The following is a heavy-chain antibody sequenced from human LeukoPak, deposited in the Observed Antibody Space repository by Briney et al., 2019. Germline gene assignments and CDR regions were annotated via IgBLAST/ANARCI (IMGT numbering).Heavy chain of an antibody. CDR3: ARRNTIMVAGLDY. CDR1: GYTFTSYD. CDR2: MNPNSGNT. J-gene: IGHJ4*02. Sequence: ASVKVSCKASGYTFTSYDINWVRQATGQGLEWVGWMNPNSGNTGYAQKFQGRVTMTRNTSISTAFMELSSLRSEDTAVYYCARRNTIMVAGLDYWGQGTLVTVSS. V-gene: IGHV1-8*01. D-gene: IGHD5-24*01.